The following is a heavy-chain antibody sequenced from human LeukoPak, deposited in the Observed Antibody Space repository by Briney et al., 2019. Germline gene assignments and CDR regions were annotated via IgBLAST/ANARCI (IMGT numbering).Heavy chain of an antibody. V-gene: IGHV3-21*01. J-gene: IGHJ4*02. D-gene: IGHD2-15*01. CDR3: ASSAGYCSGGSCYYY. CDR1: GFTFSSYS. Sequence: GGSLRLSCAASGFTFSSYSMNWVRQAPGKGLEWVSSISSSSSYIYYADPVKGRFTISRDNAKNSLYLQMNSLRAEDTAVYYCASSAGYCSGGSCYYYWGQGTLVTVSS. CDR2: ISSSSSYI.